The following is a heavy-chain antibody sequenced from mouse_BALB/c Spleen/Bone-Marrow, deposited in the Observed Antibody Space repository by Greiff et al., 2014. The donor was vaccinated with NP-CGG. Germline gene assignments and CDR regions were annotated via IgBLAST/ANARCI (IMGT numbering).Heavy chain of an antibody. CDR2: ISSGSSTI. CDR3: ARYGYYDAMDY. Sequence: ESGGGLVQPGGSRKLSCAASGFTFSSFGMHWVRQAPEKGLEWVAYISSGSSTIYYADTVKGRLTISRDNPKNTLFLQMTSLRSEDTAMYYCARYGYYDAMDYWGQGTSVTVSS. V-gene: IGHV5-17*02. CDR1: GFTFSSFG. D-gene: IGHD2-2*01. J-gene: IGHJ4*01.